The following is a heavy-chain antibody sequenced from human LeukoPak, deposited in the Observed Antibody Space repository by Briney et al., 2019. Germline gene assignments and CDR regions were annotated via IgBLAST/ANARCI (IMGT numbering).Heavy chain of an antibody. CDR1: GFTVSSNY. J-gene: IGHJ4*02. CDR3: ALVLSSRWLQLDY. CDR2: IYSGGST. D-gene: IGHD5-24*01. V-gene: IGHV3-66*02. Sequence: GGSLRLSCAASGFTVSSNYMSWVRQAPGKGLEWVSVIYSGGSTYYADSVKGRFTISRDNSKNTLYLQTNSLRAEDTAVYYCALVLSSRWLQLDYWGQGTLVTVSS.